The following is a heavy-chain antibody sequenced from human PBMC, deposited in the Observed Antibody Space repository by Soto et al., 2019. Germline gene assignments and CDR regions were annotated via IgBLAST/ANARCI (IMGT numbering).Heavy chain of an antibody. CDR1: GASVSRIGFH. V-gene: IGHV4-39*01. CDR2: IYDAGTT. D-gene: IGHD3-10*01. CDR3: ARRGSGHTFDY. Sequence: QVQLQESGPGLVKPSETLSLTCAVSGASVSRIGFHWGWIRQPPGQGLEWIGSIYDAGTTFYNPSLKSRVTISADMSKHHFSLRLTSVTAADTAVYYCARRGSGHTFDYWGQGTLVTVSS. J-gene: IGHJ4*02.